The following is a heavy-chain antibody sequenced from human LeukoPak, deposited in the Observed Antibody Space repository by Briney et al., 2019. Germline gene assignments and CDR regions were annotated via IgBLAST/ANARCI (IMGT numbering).Heavy chain of an antibody. Sequence: GGSLTLSCAASGFTVSSNYVSWVRQAPGKGLDGVAVIYSGGSTYYADSVKGRFTISRHNSKNTLYLQMNSLRAEDTAVYYCARVGASSGYALIDYWGQGTLVTVSS. CDR2: IYSGGST. J-gene: IGHJ4*02. V-gene: IGHV3-53*04. D-gene: IGHD3-22*01. CDR1: GFTVSSNY. CDR3: ARVGASSGYALIDY.